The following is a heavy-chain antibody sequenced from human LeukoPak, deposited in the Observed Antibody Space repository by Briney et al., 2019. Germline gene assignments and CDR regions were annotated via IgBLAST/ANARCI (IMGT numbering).Heavy chain of an antibody. CDR1: GGSISSYY. CDR3: ARGYGYFDY. Sequence: SETLSLTCTVSGGSISSYYWSWIRQPPGKGLEWLGNTYYSGSTNYKPSLKSRLTISLDTSKNQFSLKLSSVTAADTAVYYCARGYGYFDYWGQGTLVTVSS. D-gene: IGHD4-17*01. CDR2: TYYSGST. V-gene: IGHV4-59*01. J-gene: IGHJ4*02.